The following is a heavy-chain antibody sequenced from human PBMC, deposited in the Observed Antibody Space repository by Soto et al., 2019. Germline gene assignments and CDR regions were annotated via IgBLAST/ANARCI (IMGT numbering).Heavy chain of an antibody. CDR3: ARDHYDLSRFDS. J-gene: IGHJ5*01. CDR1: GYTFTSYG. Sequence: ASVKVSCKASGYTFTSYGISWVRQAPGQGLEWMGWISAYNGNTNYAQKLQGRVTMTTDTSTSTAYMELRSLRSDDMAVYYCARDHYDLSRFDSWGQGTLVTVSS. CDR2: ISAYNGNT. D-gene: IGHD3-3*01. V-gene: IGHV1-18*03.